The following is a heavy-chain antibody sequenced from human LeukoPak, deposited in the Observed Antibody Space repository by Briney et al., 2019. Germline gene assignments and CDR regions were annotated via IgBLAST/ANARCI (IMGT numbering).Heavy chain of an antibody. CDR1: GFTFSSYA. V-gene: IGHV3-23*01. J-gene: IGHJ4*02. CDR2: ISASSGGT. CDR3: AKRGRYYFDQ. Sequence: HAGGSLRLSCAASGFTFSSYAMSWVRQAPGKGLEGVSAISASSGGTYYADSLKGRFTISRDTSKNTLYLQMNSLRAEDTAVYYCAKRGRYYFDQWGQGTLVTVSS.